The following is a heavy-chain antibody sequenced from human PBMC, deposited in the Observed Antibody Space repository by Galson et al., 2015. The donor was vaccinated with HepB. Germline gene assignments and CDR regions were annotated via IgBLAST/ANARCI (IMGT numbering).Heavy chain of an antibody. CDR3: ARGASWGSDAFDI. CDR2: IIPILGTA. Sequence: SVKVSCKASGGTFSSYTISWVRQAPGQGLEWMGRIIPILGTANYAQKFQGRVTITADKSTSTAYMELSSLRSEDTAVYYCARGASWGSDAFDIWGQGTMVTVSS. D-gene: IGHD1-26*01. CDR1: GGTFSSYT. J-gene: IGHJ3*02. V-gene: IGHV1-69*08.